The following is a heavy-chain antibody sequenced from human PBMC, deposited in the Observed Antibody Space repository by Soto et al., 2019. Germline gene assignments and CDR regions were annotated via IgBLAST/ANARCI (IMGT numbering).Heavy chain of an antibody. CDR1: GVSLTSHY. Sequence: SETLSLTCRVSGVSLTSHYWTWIRQSPGKGLEWIGYIYYSGSTNYSPSLKSRLTMSIDTPSNQFSLNLSSVTAADTAIYYCARLRDRSGTASIYIGMDVWGPGTMVTVSS. V-gene: IGHV4-59*11. CDR3: ARLRDRSGTASIYIGMDV. CDR2: IYYSGST. D-gene: IGHD3-22*01. J-gene: IGHJ6*02.